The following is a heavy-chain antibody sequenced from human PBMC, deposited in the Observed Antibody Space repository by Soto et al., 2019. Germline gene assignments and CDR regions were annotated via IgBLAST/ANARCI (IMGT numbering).Heavy chain of an antibody. J-gene: IGHJ6*02. V-gene: IGHV5-51*01. CDR2: IHPGDSDT. Sequence: TGESLKISCGASGYSFTSYWIGWVRQMPGKGLEWMGIIHPGDSDTKYSPSFQGQVTISVDKSITTAYLQWSSLKASDTAMYYCARTPGPEVAASLEYYYFSGMDVWGQGTTVTVSS. D-gene: IGHD2-15*01. CDR1: GYSFTSYW. CDR3: ARTPGPEVAASLEYYYFSGMDV.